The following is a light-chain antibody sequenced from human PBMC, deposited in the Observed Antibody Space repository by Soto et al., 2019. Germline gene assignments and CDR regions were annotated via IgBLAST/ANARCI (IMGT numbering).Light chain of an antibody. CDR3: GAWDDSLNGYVV. Sequence: QSVLTQPPSASGTPGQRVTISCSGSSSNIGRNTVNWYQQLPGTAPKLVIYSNNQRPSGVPDRFSGSKSGTSASLAISGLQSDDEADYYCGAWDDSLNGYVVFGGGTKLTVL. V-gene: IGLV1-44*01. CDR1: SSNIGRNT. CDR2: SNN. J-gene: IGLJ2*01.